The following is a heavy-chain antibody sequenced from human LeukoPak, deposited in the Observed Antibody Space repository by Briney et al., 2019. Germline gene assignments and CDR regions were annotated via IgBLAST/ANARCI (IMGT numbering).Heavy chain of an antibody. CDR1: GYTFTSYG. CDR3: ARDSVGGITIFGVVTRAPYYYYYYMDV. D-gene: IGHD3-3*01. J-gene: IGHJ6*03. V-gene: IGHV1-18*01. CDR2: ISAYNGNT. Sequence: ASVKVSCKASGYTFTSYGISWVRQAPGQGLEWMGWISAYNGNTNYAQKLQGRGTMTTDTSTSTAYMELRSLRSDDTAVYYCARDSVGGITIFGVVTRAPYYYYYYMDVWGKGTTVTVSS.